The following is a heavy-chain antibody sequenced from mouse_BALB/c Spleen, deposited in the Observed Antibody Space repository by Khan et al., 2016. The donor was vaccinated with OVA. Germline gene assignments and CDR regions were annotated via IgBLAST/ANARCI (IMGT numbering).Heavy chain of an antibody. CDR3: TRERIAY. CDR2: INPTSGYT. CDR1: GYTFTTYW. J-gene: IGHJ2*01. V-gene: IGHV1-7*01. Sequence: QVQLQQSGAELAKPGASVKLSCTASGYTFTTYWMHWVNQRPGKGLEWVGSINPTSGYTYYHEKFKDRATLSTDKSSSTAYLQMSNLKSEDSACYDRTRERIAYWGQGTIVTVSA.